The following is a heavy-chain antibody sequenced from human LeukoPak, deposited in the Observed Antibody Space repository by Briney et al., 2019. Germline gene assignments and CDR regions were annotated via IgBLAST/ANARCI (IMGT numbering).Heavy chain of an antibody. CDR3: ARGKWELLRAFDI. CDR2: INPNSGGT. CDR1: GYTFTGYY. Sequence: ASVKVSCKASGYTFTGYYMHWVRQAPGQGPEWMGWINPNSGGTNYAQKFQGRVTMTRDTSISTAYMELSRLRSDDTAVYYCARGKWELLRAFDIWGQGTMVTVSS. D-gene: IGHD1-26*01. V-gene: IGHV1-2*02. J-gene: IGHJ3*02.